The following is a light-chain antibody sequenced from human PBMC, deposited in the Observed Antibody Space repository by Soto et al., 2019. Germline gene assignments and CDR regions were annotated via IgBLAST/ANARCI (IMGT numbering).Light chain of an antibody. CDR1: QSVSSSY. Sequence: EIVLTQAPGTLSLSPGERATLSCRASQSVSSSYLACYQQKPGQAPRLLIYGASSRATGIPDRFSGSGSGTAFTLTISRLEPEDFAVYYCQQYGSSPWTFGQGTKVAIK. CDR2: GAS. V-gene: IGKV3-20*01. J-gene: IGKJ1*01. CDR3: QQYGSSPWT.